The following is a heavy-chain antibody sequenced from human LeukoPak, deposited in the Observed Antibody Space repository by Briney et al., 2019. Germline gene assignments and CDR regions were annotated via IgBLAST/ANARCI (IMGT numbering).Heavy chain of an antibody. V-gene: IGHV3-30*03. D-gene: IGHD3-10*01. Sequence: PGRSLRLSCAASGFIFSSYGMYWVRQAPGKGLEWVAVISNDGNNKQYADSVKGRFTISRDNSKNTLYLQMNSLRAEDTAVYYCARDSGLWFYYFDYWGQGTLVTVSS. CDR2: ISNDGNNK. J-gene: IGHJ4*02. CDR3: ARDSGLWFYYFDY. CDR1: GFIFSSYG.